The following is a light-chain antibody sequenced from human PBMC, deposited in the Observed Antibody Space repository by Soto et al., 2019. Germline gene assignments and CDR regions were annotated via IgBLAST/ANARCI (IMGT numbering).Light chain of an antibody. V-gene: IGKV1-5*03. CDR3: QQYNSDSGT. CDR2: KAS. Sequence: DIQMTQSPSTLSASVGDTVTITCRASQSISTWLAWYQQKPGKALKLLIYKASSFEDGVPSRFSGGGSGTEFTLTISSLQPDDFATYYCQQYNSDSGTFGQGTKVEIK. CDR1: QSISTW. J-gene: IGKJ1*01.